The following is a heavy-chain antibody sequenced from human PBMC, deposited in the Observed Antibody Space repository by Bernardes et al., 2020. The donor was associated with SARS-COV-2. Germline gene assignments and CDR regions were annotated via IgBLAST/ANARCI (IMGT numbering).Heavy chain of an antibody. CDR2: ISSSSSYL. J-gene: IGHJ4*02. Sequence: GGSLRLSCAASGFTFSSYSMNWVRQAPGKGLEWVSSISSSSSYLYYADSVKGRFTISRDNAKNSLYLQMNSLRAEDTAVYYCARDPTPIDYWGQGTLVTVSS. CDR1: GFTFSSYS. CDR3: ARDPTPIDY. V-gene: IGHV3-21*01.